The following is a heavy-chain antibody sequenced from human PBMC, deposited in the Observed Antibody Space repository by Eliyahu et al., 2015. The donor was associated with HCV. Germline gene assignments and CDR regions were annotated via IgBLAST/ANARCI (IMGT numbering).Heavy chain of an antibody. V-gene: IGHV3-30*02. CDR3: AKDRCSSSSCPNWFDP. Sequence: GKGLEWVAFLQYDGTEKYYADSVKGRFTISRDNSKSTLYLQMSSLSTEDTAVYYCAKDRCSSSSCPNWFDPWGQGTLVTVSS. J-gene: IGHJ5*02. CDR2: LQYDGTEK. D-gene: IGHD2-2*01.